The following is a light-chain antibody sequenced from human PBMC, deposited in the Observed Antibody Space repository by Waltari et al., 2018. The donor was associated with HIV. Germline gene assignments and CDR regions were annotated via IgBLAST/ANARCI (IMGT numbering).Light chain of an antibody. J-gene: IGLJ2*01. V-gene: IGLV2-14*03. CDR1: SRDVGGYNY. CDR3: NSYTTSSTLHVV. CDR2: DVS. Sequence: QSALTQPVSVSGSPGQSITISCTATSRDVGGYNYVSCYQHHPGKAPKLMIYDVSNRPSGVSNRFSGSKSGNTASLTISGLQAEDEADYYCNSYTTSSTLHVVFGGGTKLTVL.